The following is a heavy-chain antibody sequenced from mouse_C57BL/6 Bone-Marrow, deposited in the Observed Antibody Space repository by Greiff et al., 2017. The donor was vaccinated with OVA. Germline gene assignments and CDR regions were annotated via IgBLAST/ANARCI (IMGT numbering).Heavy chain of an antibody. CDR3: AFYYGSSYRYFDV. CDR2: INPNYGTT. D-gene: IGHD1-1*01. J-gene: IGHJ1*03. CDR1: GYSFTDYN. Sequence: QLQQSGPELVKPGASVKISCKASGYSFTDYNMNWVTHSTGKSLEWIGVINPNYGTTSYNQKFKGKATLTVDQSSSTAYMQLNSLTSEDSAVYYCAFYYGSSYRYFDVWGTGTTVTVSS. V-gene: IGHV1-39*01.